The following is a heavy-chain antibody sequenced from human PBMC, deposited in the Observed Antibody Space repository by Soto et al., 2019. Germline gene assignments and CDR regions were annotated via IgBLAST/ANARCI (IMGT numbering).Heavy chain of an antibody. CDR3: AKSMGGTANGMDV. J-gene: IGHJ6*02. V-gene: IGHV3-9*01. CDR1: GFRFDDYG. CDR2: ISYYSGSI. Sequence: EVQLVESGGGLVQPGRSLRLSCAASGFRFDDYGMHWVRQVPGKGLEWVSGISYYSGSIGYADSVKGRFTISRDNGKDPLYLQMNSLRAEDKALYYCAKSMGGTANGMDVWGQGTTVTVSS. D-gene: IGHD2-15*01.